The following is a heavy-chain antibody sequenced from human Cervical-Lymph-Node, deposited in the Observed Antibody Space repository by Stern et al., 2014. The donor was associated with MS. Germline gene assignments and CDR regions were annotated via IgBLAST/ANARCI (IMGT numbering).Heavy chain of an antibody. Sequence: VQLEESGGGVVKPGRSLRLSCAASGFTFSSYAMHWVRQAPGKGLEWVAVISYDGSNKYYADSVKGRFTISRDNSKNTLYLQMNSLRAEDTAVYYCAREVGATRFDYWGQGTLVTVSS. J-gene: IGHJ4*02. CDR1: GFTFSSYA. V-gene: IGHV3-30*01. D-gene: IGHD1-26*01. CDR2: ISYDGSNK. CDR3: AREVGATRFDY.